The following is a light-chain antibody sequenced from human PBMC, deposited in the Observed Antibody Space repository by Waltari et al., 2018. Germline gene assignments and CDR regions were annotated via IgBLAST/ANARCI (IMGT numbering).Light chain of an antibody. CDR1: QMVGAN. J-gene: IGKJ4*01. CDR3: QQRYNWPPT. V-gene: IGKV3-11*01. CDR2: DAS. Sequence: EIVLTQSPATLSLSPGERATLSCRASQMVGANLAWYQQVAGQAPRLLIYDASKRATGIPARFSGSGSGADFTLTISSLEPEDFAVYYCQQRYNWPPTFGGGTKVGIE.